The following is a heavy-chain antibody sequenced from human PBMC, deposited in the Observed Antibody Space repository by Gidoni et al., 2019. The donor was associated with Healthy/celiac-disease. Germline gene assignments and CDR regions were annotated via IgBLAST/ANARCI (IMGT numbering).Heavy chain of an antibody. J-gene: IGHJ5*02. V-gene: IGHV3-30*18. D-gene: IGHD3-10*01. CDR2: IDYDVSNK. Sequence: QVQLVESGGGVVQTGRSLRLSCAASGFTFSSYGWHWFRQAPGNGLEWVAVIDYDVSNKYYADAGKGRFTISRDNSKNTLYLQRNSRRAEDTAGYYCAKVLSPMVRGVGNWFDPWGQGTLVTVSS. CDR1: GFTFSSYG. CDR3: AKVLSPMVRGVGNWFDP.